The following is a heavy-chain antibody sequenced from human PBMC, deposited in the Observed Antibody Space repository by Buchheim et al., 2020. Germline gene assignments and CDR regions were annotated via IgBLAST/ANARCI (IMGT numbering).Heavy chain of an antibody. D-gene: IGHD4-17*01. V-gene: IGHV3-33*01. J-gene: IGHJ6*02. Sequence: QVQLVESGGGVVQPGRSLRLSCAASGFTFSSYGMHWVRQAPGKGLEWVAVIWYDGSNKYYEDYVKGRFTISSANSKKTLYLQMNSLRAEDTAVYYCARDGDYDYYYYGMDVWGQGTT. CDR2: IWYDGSNK. CDR1: GFTFSSYG. CDR3: ARDGDYDYYYYGMDV.